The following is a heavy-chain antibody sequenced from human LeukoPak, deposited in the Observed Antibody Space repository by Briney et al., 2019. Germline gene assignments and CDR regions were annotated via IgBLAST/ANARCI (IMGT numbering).Heavy chain of an antibody. D-gene: IGHD5-24*01. CDR2: ISSRSSYI. J-gene: IGHJ4*02. CDR3: ARGGRIEMATIIPFDY. Sequence: GGSLRLSCAASGFTFSSYSMNWVRQAPGKGLEWVSSISSRSSYIYYADSVKGRFTISRDNAKNSLYLQMNSLRAEDTAVYYCARGGRIEMATIIPFDYWGQGTLVTVSS. CDR1: GFTFSSYS. V-gene: IGHV3-21*01.